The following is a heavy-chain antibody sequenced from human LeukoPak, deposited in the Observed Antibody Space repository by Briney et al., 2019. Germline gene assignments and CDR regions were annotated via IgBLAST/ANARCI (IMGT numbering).Heavy chain of an antibody. D-gene: IGHD6-13*01. Sequence: GGSLRLSCAASGFTFSSYAMSWVRQAPGKGLEWVSAISGSGGSTYYADSVKGRFTISRDNSKNTLYLQMNSLRAEDTAVYYCAKSGGSSPTGGLIIYYYSYMDVWGKGTTVTVSS. CDR1: GFTFSSYA. V-gene: IGHV3-23*01. CDR3: AKSGGSSPTGGLIIYYYSYMDV. CDR2: ISGSGGST. J-gene: IGHJ6*03.